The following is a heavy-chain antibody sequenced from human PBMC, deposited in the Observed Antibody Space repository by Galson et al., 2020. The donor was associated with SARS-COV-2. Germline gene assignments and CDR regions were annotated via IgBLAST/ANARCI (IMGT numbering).Heavy chain of an antibody. J-gene: IGHJ4*02. D-gene: IGHD3-10*01. CDR2: IRSKANSYAT. CDR1: GFTFSGSA. Sequence: GESLKISCAASGFTFSGSAMHWVRQASGKGLEWVGRIRSKANSYATAYAASVKGRFTISSDDSKNTAYLQMNSLKTEDTAVYYCTRVWFGELSPNKFDYWGQGTLVTVSS. CDR3: TRVWFGELSPNKFDY. V-gene: IGHV3-73*01.